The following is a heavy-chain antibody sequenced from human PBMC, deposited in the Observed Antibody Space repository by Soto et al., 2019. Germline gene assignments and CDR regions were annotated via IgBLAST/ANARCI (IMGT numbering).Heavy chain of an antibody. V-gene: IGHV4-4*02. CDR2: IYHSGST. Sequence: PSETLSLTCAVSGGSISSSNWWSWVRQPPGKGLEWIGEIYHSGSTNYNPSLKSRVTISVDKSKNQFSLKLSSVTAADTAVYYCAREYSNTYYYGSGSYYNGGWFDPWGQGTLVPSPQ. D-gene: IGHD3-10*01. J-gene: IGHJ5*02. CDR3: AREYSNTYYYGSGSYYNGGWFDP. CDR1: GGSISSSNW.